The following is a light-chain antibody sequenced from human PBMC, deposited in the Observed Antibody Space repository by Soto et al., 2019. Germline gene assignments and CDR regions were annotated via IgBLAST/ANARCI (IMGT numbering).Light chain of an antibody. CDR1: QSISSY. J-gene: IGKJ1*01. CDR3: QQSYSTPKWT. V-gene: IGKV1-39*01. CDR2: AAS. Sequence: DIQMTQSPSSLSASVGDRVTITCLASQSISSYLNWYQQKPGKAPKLLIYAASSLQSGVPSRFSGSGSGTDFTLTISSLQPEDFAPYYCQQSYSTPKWTFGQGTKVEIK.